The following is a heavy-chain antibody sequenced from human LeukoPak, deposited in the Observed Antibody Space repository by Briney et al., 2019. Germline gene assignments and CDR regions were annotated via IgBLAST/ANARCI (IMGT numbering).Heavy chain of an antibody. CDR2: IYSGGST. J-gene: IGHJ4*02. CDR3: ARGPESSSSNY. CDR1: GFTVSSNY. V-gene: IGHV3-53*01. Sequence: PGGSLRLSCAASGFTVSSNYMSWVRQAPGKGLEWVSVIYSGGSTYYADSVKGRFTISRDNSKNTLYLQMNSLRAEDTAVYYCARGPESSSSNYWGQGTLVTVSS. D-gene: IGHD6-6*01.